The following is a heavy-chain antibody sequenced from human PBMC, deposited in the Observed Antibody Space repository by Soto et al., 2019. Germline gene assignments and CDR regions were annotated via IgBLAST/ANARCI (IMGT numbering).Heavy chain of an antibody. CDR3: ARGGSVLRFLEWLTTGWWFDP. J-gene: IGHJ5*02. D-gene: IGHD3-3*01. V-gene: IGHV4-34*01. Sequence: SETLSLTCAVYGGSFSGYYWSWIRQPPGKGLEWIGEINHSGSTNYNPSLKSRVTISVDTSKNQFSLKLSSVTAADTAVYYCARGGSVLRFLEWLTTGWWFDPWGQGTLVTV. CDR2: INHSGST. CDR1: GGSFSGYY.